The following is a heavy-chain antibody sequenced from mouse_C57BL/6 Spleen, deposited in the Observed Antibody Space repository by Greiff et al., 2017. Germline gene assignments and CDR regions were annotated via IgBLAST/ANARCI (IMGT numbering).Heavy chain of an antibody. CDR1: GFTFTDYY. V-gene: IGHV7-3*01. CDR2: IRNKANGYTT. J-gene: IGHJ4*01. Sequence: EVKLMESGGGLVQPGGSLSLSCAASGFTFTDYYMSWVRQPPGKALEWLGFIRNKANGYTTEYSASVKGRFTISRDNSQRILYLQMNALRAEDSATYYCARYNYTDYYAMDYWGQGTSVTVSS. CDR3: ARYNYTDYYAMDY. D-gene: IGHD2-12*01.